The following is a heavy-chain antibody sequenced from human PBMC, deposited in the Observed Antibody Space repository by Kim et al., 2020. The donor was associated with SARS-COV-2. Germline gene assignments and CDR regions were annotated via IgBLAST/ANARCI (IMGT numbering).Heavy chain of an antibody. CDR3: ARNNGGLWFGELNWFDP. V-gene: IGHV1-18*01. CDR2: ISAYNGNT. D-gene: IGHD3-10*01. CDR1: GYTFTSYG. Sequence: ASVKVSCKASGYTFTSYGISWVRQAPGQGLEWMGWISAYNGNTNYAQKLQGRVTMTTDTSTSTAYMELRSLRSDDTAVYYCARNNGGLWFGELNWFDPWGQGTLVTVSS. J-gene: IGHJ5*02.